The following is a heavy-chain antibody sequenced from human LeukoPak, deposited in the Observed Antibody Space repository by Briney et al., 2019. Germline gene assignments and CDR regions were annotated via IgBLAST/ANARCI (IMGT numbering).Heavy chain of an antibody. CDR2: TYYRSKWYN. D-gene: IGHD2-2*01. V-gene: IGHV6-1*01. CDR1: GDSVSSNSAA. Sequence: SQTLSLTCAISGDSVSSNSAAWNWIRQSPSRGLEWLGRTYYRSKWYNDYAVSVESRITINPDTSKNQFSLQLNSVTPEDTAVYYCARGVVVPAAMGLFDYWGQGTLVTVSS. J-gene: IGHJ4*02. CDR3: ARGVVVPAAMGLFDY.